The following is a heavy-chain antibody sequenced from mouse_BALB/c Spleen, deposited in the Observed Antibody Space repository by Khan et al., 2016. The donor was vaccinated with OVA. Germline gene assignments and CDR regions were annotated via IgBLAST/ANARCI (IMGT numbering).Heavy chain of an antibody. D-gene: IGHD2-1*01. CDR2: ISSGSSTI. CDR1: GFTFSSFG. Sequence: EVQRVESGGGLVQPGGSRKLSCAASGFTFSSFGMHWVRQAPKKGLEWVAYISSGSSTIYYVDTVKGRFTISRDSPKNTLFLQLNSLRSEDTAMYYCARSGGNFHWYFDVWGAGTSVTVSS. J-gene: IGHJ1*01. V-gene: IGHV5-17*02. CDR3: ARSGGNFHWYFDV.